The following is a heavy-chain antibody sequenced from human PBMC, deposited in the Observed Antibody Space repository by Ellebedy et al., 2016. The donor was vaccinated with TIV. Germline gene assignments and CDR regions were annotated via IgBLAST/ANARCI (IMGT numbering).Heavy chain of an antibody. Sequence: ASVKVSXXASGYTFTSYGISWVRQAPGQGLEWMGWISAYNGNTNYAQKLQGRVTMTTDTSTSTAYMELRSLRSDDTAVYYCAKDLVVVAATPGDGMDVWGQGTTVTVSS. CDR3: AKDLVVVAATPGDGMDV. J-gene: IGHJ6*02. CDR1: GYTFTSYG. CDR2: ISAYNGNT. V-gene: IGHV1-18*01. D-gene: IGHD2-15*01.